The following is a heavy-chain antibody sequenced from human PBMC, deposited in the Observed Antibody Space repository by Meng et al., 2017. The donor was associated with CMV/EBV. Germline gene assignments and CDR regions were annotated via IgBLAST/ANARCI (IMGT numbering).Heavy chain of an antibody. D-gene: IGHD3-22*01. V-gene: IGHV4-4*07. CDR1: GGTISIYY. CDR3: ARGGLYYYDSSGHFDY. CDR2: IYLSGST. Sequence: ESGPWWVNPSETLYLPCTDVGGTISIYYWSWYRQHAGKVLGGIGRIYLSGSTNSNPSLKSRVPMSVDTSKNQFSLKLSSVTAADTAVYYCARGGLYYYDSSGHFDYWGQGTLVTVSS. J-gene: IGHJ4*02.